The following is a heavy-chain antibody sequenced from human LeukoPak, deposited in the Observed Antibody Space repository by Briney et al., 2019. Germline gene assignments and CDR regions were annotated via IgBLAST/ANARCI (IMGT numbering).Heavy chain of an antibody. Sequence: ASVKVSCKASGYTFTGYYMHWVRQAPGQGLEWMGWNNPNSGGTNYAQKFQGRVTMTRDTSISTAYMELSRLRSDDTAVYYCASIYGGNYYFDYWGQGTLVTVSS. D-gene: IGHD4-23*01. CDR1: GYTFTGYY. CDR3: ASIYGGNYYFDY. V-gene: IGHV1-2*02. CDR2: NNPNSGGT. J-gene: IGHJ4*02.